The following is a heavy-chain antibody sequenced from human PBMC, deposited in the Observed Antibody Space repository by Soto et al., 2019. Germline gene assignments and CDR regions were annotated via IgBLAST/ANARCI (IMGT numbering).Heavy chain of an antibody. CDR2: IYYSGST. V-gene: IGHV4-59*12. CDR3: ARGYCSGGSCLRVLDY. Sequence: SETLSLTCTVSGGSISNYYWSWIRQPPGKGLEWIGYIYYSGSTNYNPSLKSRVTISVDTSKNQFSLKLSSVTAADTAVYYCARGYCSGGSCLRVLDYWGQGTLVTVSS. J-gene: IGHJ4*02. CDR1: GGSISNYY. D-gene: IGHD2-15*01.